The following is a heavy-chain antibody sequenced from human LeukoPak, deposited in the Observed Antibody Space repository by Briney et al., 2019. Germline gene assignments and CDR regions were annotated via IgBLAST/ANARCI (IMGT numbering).Heavy chain of an antibody. V-gene: IGHV4-39*01. CDR2: IYYSGST. J-gene: IGHJ4*02. D-gene: IGHD2-2*02. CDR1: GGSISSSSYY. Sequence: SETLSLTCTVSGGSISSSSYYWGWIRQPPGKGLEWIGSIYYSGSTYYNPSLKSRVTISVDTSKNQFSLKLSSVTAADTAVYYCARPYTNSRGGFDYWGQGTLVTVSS. CDR3: ARPYTNSRGGFDY.